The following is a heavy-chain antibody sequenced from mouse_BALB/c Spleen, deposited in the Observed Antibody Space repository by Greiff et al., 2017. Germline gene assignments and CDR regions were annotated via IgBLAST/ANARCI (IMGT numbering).Heavy chain of an antibody. D-gene: IGHD2-10*02. CDR3: ARSGYGHDY. Sequence: QVQLQQSGAELAKPGASVKMSCKASGYTFTSYWMHWVKQRPGQGLEWIGYINPSTGYTEYNQKFKDKATLTADKSSSTAYMQLSSLTSEDSAVYYCARSGYGHDYWGQGTTLTVSS. CDR2: INPSTGYT. J-gene: IGHJ2*01. V-gene: IGHV1-7*01. CDR1: GYTFTSYW.